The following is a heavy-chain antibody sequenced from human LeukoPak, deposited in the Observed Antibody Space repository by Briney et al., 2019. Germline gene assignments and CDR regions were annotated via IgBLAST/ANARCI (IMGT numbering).Heavy chain of an antibody. D-gene: IGHD3-10*01. Sequence: GGSLRLSCAASGFTFSSYWMHWVRQAPGKGLVWVSRINSDGSSTSYADSVKGRFTISRDNAKNTLYLQMNSLRAEDTAVYYCARMVRGVIMAPWDYYYYMDVWGKGTTVTISS. J-gene: IGHJ6*03. CDR1: GFTFSSYW. CDR2: INSDGSST. CDR3: ARMVRGVIMAPWDYYYYMDV. V-gene: IGHV3-74*01.